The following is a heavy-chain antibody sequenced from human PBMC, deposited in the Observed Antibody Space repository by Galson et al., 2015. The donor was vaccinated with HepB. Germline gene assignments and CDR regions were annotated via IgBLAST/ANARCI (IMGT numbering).Heavy chain of an antibody. CDR1: GFTFSSYG. CDR3: AKDRPRSVGGGFDP. Sequence: SLRLSCAASGFTFSSYGMHWVRQAPGKGLEWVAVISYDGSNKYYADSVKGRFTISRDNSKNTLYLQMNSLRAEDTAVYYCAKDRPRSVGGGFDPWGQGTLVTVSS. CDR2: ISYDGSNK. J-gene: IGHJ5*02. V-gene: IGHV3-30*18. D-gene: IGHD3-16*01.